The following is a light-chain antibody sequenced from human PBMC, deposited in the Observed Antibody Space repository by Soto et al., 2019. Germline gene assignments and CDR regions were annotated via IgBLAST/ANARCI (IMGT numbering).Light chain of an antibody. J-gene: IGKJ5*01. CDR1: QTISSW. CDR2: DAS. Sequence: DIQMTQSPSILSGSVGDRVTITCRASQTISSWLAWYQQKPGKAPKLLIYDASNRATGIPARFSGSGSGTDFTLTISSLEPEDFAVYYCQQRSNWPPITFGQGTRQEIK. CDR3: QQRSNWPPIT. V-gene: IGKV1-5*01.